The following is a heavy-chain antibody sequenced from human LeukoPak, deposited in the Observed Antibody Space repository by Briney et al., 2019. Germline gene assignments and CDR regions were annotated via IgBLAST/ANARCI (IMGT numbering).Heavy chain of an antibody. J-gene: IGHJ4*02. CDR1: GGTFSSYA. CDR3: ASPLLGWSGYFFY. Sequence: ASVNVSFKASGGTFSSYAISWVRQAPGQGLEWMGGIIPIFGTANYAQKFQGRVTITTDESTSTAYMELSSLRSEDTAVYYCASPLLGWSGYFFYWGQGTLVTVSS. V-gene: IGHV1-69*05. CDR2: IIPIFGTA. D-gene: IGHD3-3*01.